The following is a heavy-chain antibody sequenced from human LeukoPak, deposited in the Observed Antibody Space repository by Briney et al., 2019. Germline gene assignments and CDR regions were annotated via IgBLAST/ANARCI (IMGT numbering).Heavy chain of an antibody. V-gene: IGHV3-72*01. Sequence: GGSLRLSCAASGFTFSDHYMDWVRQAPGKGLEWVGRTRNRADSYTTEYAASVKGRFTISRDDSKNSLHLQMNSLKTEDTAVYYCARVPIVGATLDYWGQGTLVTVSS. D-gene: IGHD1-26*01. CDR2: TRNRADSYTT. J-gene: IGHJ4*02. CDR1: GFTFSDHY. CDR3: ARVPIVGATLDY.